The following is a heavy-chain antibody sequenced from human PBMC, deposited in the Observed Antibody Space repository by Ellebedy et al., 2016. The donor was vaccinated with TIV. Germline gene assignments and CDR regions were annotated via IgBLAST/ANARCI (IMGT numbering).Heavy chain of an antibody. D-gene: IGHD2-2*02. CDR1: GGSISSSSYY. J-gene: IGHJ5*02. V-gene: IGHV4-39*01. CDR2: IYYSGST. Sequence: SETLSLTXTVSGGSISSSSYYWGWIRQPPGKGLEWIGSIYYSGSTYYNPSLKSRVTISVDTSKNQFSLKLSSVTAADTAVYYCARQGYCSSTSCYTDNWFNPWGQGTLVTVSS. CDR3: ARQGYCSSTSCYTDNWFNP.